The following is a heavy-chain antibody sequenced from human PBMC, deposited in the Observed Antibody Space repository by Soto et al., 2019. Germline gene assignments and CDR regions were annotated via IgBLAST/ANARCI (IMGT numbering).Heavy chain of an antibody. Sequence: PGGSLRLSCAASGFTFSSYAMSWVRQAPGKGLEWVSAISGSGGSTYYADSVKGRFTISRDNSKNTLYLQMSSLRAEDTAVYYCAKDLTSVDGPNNAFDIWRQGTMVTVSS. CDR2: ISGSGGST. D-gene: IGHD3-3*01. CDR3: AKDLTSVDGPNNAFDI. CDR1: GFTFSSYA. V-gene: IGHV3-23*01. J-gene: IGHJ3*02.